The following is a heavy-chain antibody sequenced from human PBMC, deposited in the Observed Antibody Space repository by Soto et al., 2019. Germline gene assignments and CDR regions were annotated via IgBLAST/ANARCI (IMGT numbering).Heavy chain of an antibody. CDR3: ARHPVY. J-gene: IGHJ4*02. CDR1: GFPVSRHY. V-gene: IGHV3-66*04. Sequence: GGSLRLSCAASGFPVSRHYMSWVRQAPGKGLEWVSVIYSGGSTYYSDSVKGRFTIPRDNSKNTLYLQMKSLRAEDTAVYYCARHPVYWGQGSLVTASS. CDR2: IYSGGST.